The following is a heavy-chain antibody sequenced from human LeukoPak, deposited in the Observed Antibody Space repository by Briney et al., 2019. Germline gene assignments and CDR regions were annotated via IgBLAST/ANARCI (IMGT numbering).Heavy chain of an antibody. CDR2: IIPIFGTA. V-gene: IGHV1-69*13. CDR1: GGTFSSYA. Sequence: ASVKVSCKASGGTFSSYAISWVRQAPGQGLEWMGGIIPIFGTANYAQKFQGRVTITADESTSTAYMELSSLRSEDTAVYYCARVSSGWYGVVFQYFDYWGQGTLVTVSS. J-gene: IGHJ4*02. CDR3: ARVSSGWYGVVFQYFDY. D-gene: IGHD6-19*01.